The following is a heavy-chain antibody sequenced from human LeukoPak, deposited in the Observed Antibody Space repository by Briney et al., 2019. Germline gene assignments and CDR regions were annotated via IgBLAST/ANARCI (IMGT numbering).Heavy chain of an antibody. Sequence: PGGSLRLSCAASGFTFSSYEMNWVRQAPGKGLEWVSYISSSGSTIYYADSVKGRFTISRDNAKNSLYLQMNSLRAEDTAVYYCARSDYVWGSYRQYNWFDPWGQGTLVTVSS. CDR1: GFTFSSYE. CDR2: ISSSGSTI. CDR3: ARSDYVWGSYRQYNWFDP. D-gene: IGHD3-16*02. V-gene: IGHV3-48*03. J-gene: IGHJ5*02.